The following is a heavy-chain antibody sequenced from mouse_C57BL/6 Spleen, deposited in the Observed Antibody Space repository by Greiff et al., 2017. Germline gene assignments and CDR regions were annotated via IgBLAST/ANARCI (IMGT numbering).Heavy chain of an antibody. D-gene: IGHD1-1*01. CDR2: INPNNGGT. CDR3: ARGGYGSFYYAMDD. CDR1: GYTFTDYY. J-gene: IGHJ4*01. Sequence: EVQLQQSGPELVKPGASVKISCKASGYTFTDYYMNWVKQSPGKSLEWIGDINPNNGGTSYNQKFKGKATLTVDKSSSTAYMELRSLTSEDSAVYYCARGGYGSFYYAMDDWGQGTSVTVSS. V-gene: IGHV1-26*01.